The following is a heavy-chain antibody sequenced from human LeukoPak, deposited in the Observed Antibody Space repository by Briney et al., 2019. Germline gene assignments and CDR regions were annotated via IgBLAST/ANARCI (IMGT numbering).Heavy chain of an antibody. V-gene: IGHV3-33*06. CDR3: AKRSDYGGNWNYLDY. Sequence: GRSLRLSCAASGFTFSSYGMHWVRQAPGKGLEWVAVIWYDGSNKFYADSVKGRFTISRDNSKNTLYLQMIGLRADDTAVYYCAKRSDYGGNWNYLDYWGQGTLVTVSS. J-gene: IGHJ4*02. CDR1: GFTFSSYG. CDR2: IWYDGSNK. D-gene: IGHD4-23*01.